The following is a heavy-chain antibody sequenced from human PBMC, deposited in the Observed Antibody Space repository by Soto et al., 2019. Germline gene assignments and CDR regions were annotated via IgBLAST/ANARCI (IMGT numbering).Heavy chain of an antibody. CDR1: GFTFSGAA. V-gene: IGHV3-73*01. CDR3: FTNYSLGDDYFDY. Sequence: GGSLRLSCATSGFTFSGAAIYWVRQASGKGLEWIGRIRTRDNNYATNYTASLRGRLTISRDDSESTAYLEMNSLRTEDIALYYCFTNYSLGDDYFDYWGQGVLVTVSS. CDR2: IRTRDNNYAT. J-gene: IGHJ4*02. D-gene: IGHD3-3*01.